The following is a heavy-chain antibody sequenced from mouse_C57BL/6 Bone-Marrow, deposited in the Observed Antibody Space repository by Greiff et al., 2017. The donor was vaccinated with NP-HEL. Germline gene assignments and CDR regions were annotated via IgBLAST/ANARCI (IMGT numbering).Heavy chain of an antibody. D-gene: IGHD1-1*01. CDR1: GYTFTSYW. V-gene: IGHV1-64*01. Sequence: VQLQQPGAELVKPGASVKLSCKASGYTFTSYWMHWVKQRPGQGLEWIGMIHPNSGSTNYNEKFKSKATLTVDKSSSTAYMQLSSLTSEDSAVYYCARRENYFWYFDDWGTGTTVTVSS. J-gene: IGHJ1*03. CDR3: ARRENYFWYFDD. CDR2: IHPNSGST.